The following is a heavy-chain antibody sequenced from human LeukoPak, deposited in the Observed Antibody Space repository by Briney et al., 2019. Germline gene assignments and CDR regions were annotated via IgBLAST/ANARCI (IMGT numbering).Heavy chain of an antibody. CDR2: ISAYNGNT. CDR3: ARGRALLRYFDWLSDFDY. CDR1: GYTFTSYG. Sequence: ASVKVSCKASGYTFTSYGISWVRQAPGQGLEWMGWISAYNGNTNYAQKLQGRVTITTDTTTSTAYMELRSLRSDDTAVYYCARGRALLRYFDWLSDFDYWGQGTLVTVSS. D-gene: IGHD3-9*01. J-gene: IGHJ4*02. V-gene: IGHV1-18*01.